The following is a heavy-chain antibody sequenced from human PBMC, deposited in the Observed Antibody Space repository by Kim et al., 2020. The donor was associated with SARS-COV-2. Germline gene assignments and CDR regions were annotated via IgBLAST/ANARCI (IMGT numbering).Heavy chain of an antibody. J-gene: IGHJ6*02. CDR3: ARDGPFVYGMDV. Sequence: DYAVSVKSRITINPDTSKNQFSLQLNSVTPEDTAVYYCARDGPFVYGMDVWGQGTTVTVSS. V-gene: IGHV6-1*01.